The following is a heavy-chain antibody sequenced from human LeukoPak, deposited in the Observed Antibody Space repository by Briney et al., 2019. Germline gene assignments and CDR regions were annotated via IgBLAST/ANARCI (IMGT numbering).Heavy chain of an antibody. J-gene: IGHJ4*02. D-gene: IGHD5-12*01. CDR1: GFTFSSYA. CDR3: AKSYNGYESKPDY. V-gene: IGHV3-23*01. Sequence: LPGGSLRLSCAASGFTFSSYAMSWVRQAPGKGLEWVSAISGSGGSTYYADSVKGRFTISRDNSKNTLYLQMNSLRAEDTAVYYCAKSYNGYESKPDYWGQGTLVTVSS. CDR2: ISGSGGST.